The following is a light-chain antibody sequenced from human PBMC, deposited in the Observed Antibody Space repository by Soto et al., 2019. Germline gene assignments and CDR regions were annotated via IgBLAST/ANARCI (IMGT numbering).Light chain of an antibody. CDR1: QSVSSN. CDR3: QQANSFPLT. J-gene: IGKJ4*01. CDR2: GAS. Sequence: EIVMAQSPATLSVSPGERSTLSCRASQSVSSNLAWYQQKHGQAPRLLIYGASTRDTGIPARFSGSGSGTEFTLPISSLQPEDFSTYYCQQANSFPLTFGGGTKVDIK. V-gene: IGKV3-15*01.